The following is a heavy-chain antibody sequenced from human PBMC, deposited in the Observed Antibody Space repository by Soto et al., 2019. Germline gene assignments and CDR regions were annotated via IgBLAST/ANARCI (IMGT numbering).Heavy chain of an antibody. CDR2: ITPFNGNT. J-gene: IGHJ3*02. V-gene: IGHV1-45*02. CDR3: ARLAEGDGVDI. Sequence: QMQLVQSGAEVKKTGSSVKVSCKASGYTLTYRYVHWVRQAPGQALEWMGWITPFNGNTNYAQKFQDRVSLTSGKSMRTVYMELSSLRSDDTAMYYCARLAEGDGVDIWGQGTMVTVSS. CDR1: GYTLTYRY.